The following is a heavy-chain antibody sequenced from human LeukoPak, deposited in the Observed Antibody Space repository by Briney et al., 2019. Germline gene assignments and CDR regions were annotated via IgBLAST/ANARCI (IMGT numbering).Heavy chain of an antibody. J-gene: IGHJ4*02. CDR2: MYYSGST. CDR1: GGSFSGYY. Sequence: SETLSLTCAVYGGSFSGYYWGWIRQPPGKGLEWIGSMYYSGSTSSNLSLRSRVNMSADTSKNQFSLKLSSVTAADTAVYYCARQYYDSTGYYYFDNWGQGTQVTVSS. V-gene: IGHV4-34*01. CDR3: ARQYYDSTGYYYFDN. D-gene: IGHD3-22*01.